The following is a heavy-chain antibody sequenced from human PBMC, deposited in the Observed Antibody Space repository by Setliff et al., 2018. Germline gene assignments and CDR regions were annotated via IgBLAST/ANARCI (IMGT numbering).Heavy chain of an antibody. CDR3: ARAGLAGRTSSYYYYYYMDV. CDR2: VYYSGLT. D-gene: IGHD6-6*01. CDR1: GGSISTYY. J-gene: IGHJ6*03. Sequence: SSETLSLTCTVSGGSISTYYWSWIRQPPGKGLEFIGYVYYSGLTNYDPSLKSRVTMSVDTSKNQFSLKLSSVTAADTAVYYCARAGLAGRTSSYYYYYYMDVWGKGTTVTVSS. V-gene: IGHV4-59*12.